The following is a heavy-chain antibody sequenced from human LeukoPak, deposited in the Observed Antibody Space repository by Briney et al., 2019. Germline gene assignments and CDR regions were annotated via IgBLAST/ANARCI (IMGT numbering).Heavy chain of an antibody. J-gene: IGHJ4*02. V-gene: IGHV3-21*01. CDR1: GFTFSSYS. CDR2: ISSSSSYI. CDR3: ARDLGDRGYFDY. D-gene: IGHD4-17*01. Sequence: SGGPLRLSCAASGFTFSSYSMNWVRQAPGKGLEWVSSISSSSSYIYYADSVKGRFTISRDNAKNSLYLQMNSLRAEDTAVYYCARDLGDRGYFDYWGQGTLVTVSS.